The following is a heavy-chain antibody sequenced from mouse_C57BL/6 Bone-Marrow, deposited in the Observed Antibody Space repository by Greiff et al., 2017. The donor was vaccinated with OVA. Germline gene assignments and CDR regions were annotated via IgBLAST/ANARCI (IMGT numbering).Heavy chain of an antibody. CDR3: TRHGGDY. Sequence: EVQLVESGGGLVQPGGSLKLSCAASGFTFSDYYMYWVRQTPEKRLEWVAYISNGGGSTYYPDTVKGRFTISRDNAKNTRYLQMSRLKSEDTAMYYCTRHGGDYWGQGTSVTVSS. V-gene: IGHV5-12*01. CDR1: GFTFSDYY. CDR2: ISNGGGST. J-gene: IGHJ4*01.